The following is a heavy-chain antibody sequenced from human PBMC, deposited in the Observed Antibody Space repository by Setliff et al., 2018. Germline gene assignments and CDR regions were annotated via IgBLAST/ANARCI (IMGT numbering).Heavy chain of an antibody. CDR1: GASVSGNSYY. CDR2: MYYGGGGST. D-gene: IGHD3-9*01. Sequence: PSETLSLTCTVSGASVSGNSYYWGWIRQPPGKGLEWIGSMYYGGGGSTYYNASLKSRVTISVDTSKNQFSPKLNSVTAADTAVYYCARAPRYFDLTGSYFDYWGQGTLVTVSS. J-gene: IGHJ4*02. CDR3: ARAPRYFDLTGSYFDY. V-gene: IGHV4-39*07.